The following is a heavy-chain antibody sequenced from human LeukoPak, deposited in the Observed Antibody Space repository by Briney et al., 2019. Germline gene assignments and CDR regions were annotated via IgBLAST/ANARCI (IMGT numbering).Heavy chain of an antibody. J-gene: IGHJ4*02. CDR2: IWYDGNNK. CDR3: ARSIAARQYYFDY. D-gene: IGHD6-6*01. CDR1: GFTFSSYG. V-gene: IGHV3-33*01. Sequence: RGSLRLSCAASGFTFSSYGFHWGRQAPGKGREWVAAIWYDGNNKYYADSVKGRFTISRDNSKNTLYLQMNSLGAENTAVYYCARSIAARQYYFDYWGQGTLVTVSS.